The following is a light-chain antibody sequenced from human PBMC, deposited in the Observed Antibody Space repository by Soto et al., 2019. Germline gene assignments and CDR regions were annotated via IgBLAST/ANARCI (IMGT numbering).Light chain of an antibody. J-gene: IGKJ5*01. CDR1: QGISTW. CDR3: QQANSFPIT. CDR2: GAS. Sequence: ESQMTQSPSSVSASVGDRVTITCRASQGISTWLAWYQQKAGKAPNVLIYGASNLHSGVPSRFSGSGSGTNVTLTISSLQPEDFATYYCQQANSFPITFGQGTRLEIK. V-gene: IGKV1-12*01.